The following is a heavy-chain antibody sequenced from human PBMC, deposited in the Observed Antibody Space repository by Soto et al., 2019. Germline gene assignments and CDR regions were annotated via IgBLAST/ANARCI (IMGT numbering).Heavy chain of an antibody. CDR3: ATNEGRDGYIFDY. V-gene: IGHV1-69*01. D-gene: IGHD5-12*01. CDR2: IIPIFGTP. J-gene: IGHJ4*02. Sequence: QVQLVQSGAEVKKPGSSVKVSCKASGVTFSRQDMRWVRQAPGQGLEWMGGIIPIFGTPQYAEKFQDRVTITADESTSTAYTEPSSLTSEDTAVYYCATNEGRDGYIFDYWGQGTLVTVSS. CDR1: GVTFSRQD.